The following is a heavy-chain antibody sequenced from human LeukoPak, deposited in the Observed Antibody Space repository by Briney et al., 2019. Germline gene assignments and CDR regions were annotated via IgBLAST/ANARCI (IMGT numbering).Heavy chain of an antibody. Sequence: GGSLRLSCAASGFTFDDYGMSWVRQAPGKGLEWVSYISSSGSTMYYADSVKGRFTISRDNAKNSLYLQMNSLRAEDTAIYYCASDRDAFDIWGQGTMVTVSS. J-gene: IGHJ3*02. V-gene: IGHV3-11*01. CDR1: GFTFDDYG. CDR2: ISSSGSTM. CDR3: ASDRDAFDI.